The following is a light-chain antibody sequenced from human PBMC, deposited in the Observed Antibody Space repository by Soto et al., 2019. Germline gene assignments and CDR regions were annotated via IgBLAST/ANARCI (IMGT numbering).Light chain of an antibody. CDR1: QSISTY. CDR3: QQAYSTPWT. V-gene: IGKV1-39*01. CDR2: ATS. J-gene: IGKJ1*01. Sequence: DIQMTQSPSSLSASVGDRVTITCRASQSISTYLHWYQQKPGTAPKLLIYATSNLQSGVPSRFSGSGSGTDFTLTINSLQPEDFATYYCQQAYSTPWTVGQGTKVDSK.